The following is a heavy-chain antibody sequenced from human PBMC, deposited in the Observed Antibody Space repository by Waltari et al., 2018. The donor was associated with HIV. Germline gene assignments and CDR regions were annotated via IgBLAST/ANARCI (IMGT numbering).Heavy chain of an antibody. V-gene: IGHV3-74*01. CDR2: IKNDGTVI. J-gene: IGHJ4*01. CDR3: AKDRLRGSSSSFDY. D-gene: IGHD2-15*01. CDR1: GFTFSSYW. Sequence: QLVESGGGLVQPGGSLRLSCTASGFTFSSYWMHWVRQPPGKGLVWVSRIKNDGTVIDYVDSVNGRFTIPRDNSKNTLYLQMNSLRPDDTAVFYCAKDRLRGSSSSFDYWGHGTLVTVSS.